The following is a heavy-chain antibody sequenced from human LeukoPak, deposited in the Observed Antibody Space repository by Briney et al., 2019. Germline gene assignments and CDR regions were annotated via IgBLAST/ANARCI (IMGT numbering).Heavy chain of an antibody. Sequence: PSETLSHTCTVTGGSINSHYWSWIRQPAGKGLEWIGHIYTSGSTYYNPSLRRRVTMSVDTSKNQFSLNLSSVTAADSAAYYCARVFNGANHHYSMDVWGKGTTVTVSS. CDR2: IYTSGST. D-gene: IGHD1-14*01. J-gene: IGHJ6*03. CDR1: GGSINSHY. V-gene: IGHV4-4*07. CDR3: ARVFNGANHHYSMDV.